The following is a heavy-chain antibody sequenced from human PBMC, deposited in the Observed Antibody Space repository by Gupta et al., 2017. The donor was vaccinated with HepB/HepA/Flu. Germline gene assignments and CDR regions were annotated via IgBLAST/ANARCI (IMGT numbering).Heavy chain of an antibody. CDR2: ITSRGGRT. CDR1: GFTFSDFA. D-gene: IGHD1-26*01. J-gene: IGHJ5*02. CDR3: AKGYYGTYFRGPFDP. V-gene: IGHV3-23*01. Sequence: EVQVLESGGGLVQPGGSLRLSCAASGFTFSDFAMTWVRQAPGKGLDWVSGITSRGGRTFYADSVKGRFTISRDNFKNTLFLEMNSLRAEDTALYYCAKGYYGTYFRGPFDPWGQGTLVTVSS.